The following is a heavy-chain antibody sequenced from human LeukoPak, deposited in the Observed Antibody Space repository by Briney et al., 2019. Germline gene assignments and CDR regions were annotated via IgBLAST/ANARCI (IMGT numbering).Heavy chain of an antibody. Sequence: GGSLRLSCAASGFTFSSYGMHWVRQAPGKGLEWVAVIWYDGSNKYYADSVKGRFTISRDNSKNTLYLQMNSLRAEDTAVYYCARDRTMATITPLDYWGQGPLVTVSS. CDR2: IWYDGSNK. CDR1: GFTFSSYG. D-gene: IGHD5-12*01. V-gene: IGHV3-33*01. J-gene: IGHJ4*02. CDR3: ARDRTMATITPLDY.